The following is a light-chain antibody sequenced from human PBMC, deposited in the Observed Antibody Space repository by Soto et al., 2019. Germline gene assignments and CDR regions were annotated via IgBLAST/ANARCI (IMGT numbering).Light chain of an antibody. J-gene: IGLJ1*01. V-gene: IGLV2-14*01. Sequence: QSVLTQPASVSGSPGQSITISCTGTSSGVGGYNCVSWYQQHPGKAPKLMICDVSNRPSGVSSRFSGSKSGNTASLTISGLQAEDEADYYCSSYTSSSTLVFGTGTKVTVL. CDR1: SSGVGGYNC. CDR3: SSYTSSSTLV. CDR2: DVS.